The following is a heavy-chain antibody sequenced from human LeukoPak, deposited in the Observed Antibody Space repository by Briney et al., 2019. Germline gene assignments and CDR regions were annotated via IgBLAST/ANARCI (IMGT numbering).Heavy chain of an antibody. Sequence: GGSLRLSCAASGFTFSSYSMNWVRQAPGKGLEWVSYISSSSSTIYYADSVKGRFTISRDNAKNSLYLQMNSLRAEDTAVYYCARDMSGRVIYSMDVWGQGTTVTVSS. CDR1: GFTFSSYS. D-gene: IGHD3-10*02. J-gene: IGHJ6*02. CDR3: ARDMSGRVIYSMDV. V-gene: IGHV3-48*01. CDR2: ISSSSSTI.